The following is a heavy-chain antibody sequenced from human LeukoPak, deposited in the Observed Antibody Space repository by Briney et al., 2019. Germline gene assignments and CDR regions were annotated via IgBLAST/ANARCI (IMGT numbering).Heavy chain of an antibody. CDR1: GFTFSSYA. D-gene: IGHD1-26*01. J-gene: IGHJ4*02. V-gene: IGHV3-23*01. CDR3: AKAVSGSYDYFDY. CDR2: ISVSGGNA. Sequence: PGGSLRLSCAASGFTFSSYAMSWVRQAPGKGLEWVSTISVSGGNAFYADSVKGRFTISRDNSKNTLYLQMNSLRVEDTAVYYCAKAVSGSYDYFDYWGQGTLVTVSS.